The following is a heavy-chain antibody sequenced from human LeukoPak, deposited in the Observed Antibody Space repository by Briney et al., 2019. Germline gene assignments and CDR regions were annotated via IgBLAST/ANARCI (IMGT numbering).Heavy chain of an antibody. CDR3: ARGKGIAVSSFDS. Sequence: GGSLRLSCAASGFTFSSYAMSWVRQAPGKGLKWVSGISGSGTSTYYADSVKGRFTISRDNSKNTMSLQMNSLRAEDTALYYCARGKGIAVSSFDSWGQGTLVTVSS. CDR1: GFTFSSYA. J-gene: IGHJ4*02. D-gene: IGHD6-19*01. V-gene: IGHV3-23*01. CDR2: ISGSGTST.